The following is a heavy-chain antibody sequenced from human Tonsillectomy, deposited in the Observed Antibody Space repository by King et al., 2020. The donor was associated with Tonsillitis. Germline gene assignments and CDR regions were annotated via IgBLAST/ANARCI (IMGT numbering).Heavy chain of an antibody. Sequence: VQLVESGGGLVQPGGSLRLSCAASGFTLSSYNMNWVRQAPEKGLEWISYIRSSRSTIFYADSVKRRFTLSRDNAKNSLYLQMNSLRAEDTAVYYCAREMYYYDAFDIWGQGTMVTVSS. CDR2: IRSSRSTI. CDR3: AREMYYYDAFDI. CDR1: GFTLSSYN. J-gene: IGHJ3*02. D-gene: IGHD3-10*01. V-gene: IGHV3-48*01.